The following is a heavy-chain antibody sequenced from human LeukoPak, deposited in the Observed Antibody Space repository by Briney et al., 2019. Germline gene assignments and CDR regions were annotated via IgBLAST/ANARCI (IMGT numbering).Heavy chain of an antibody. CDR1: GYTFTSYY. CDR2: INPSGGST. J-gene: IGHJ6*03. D-gene: IGHD6-13*01. V-gene: IGHV1-46*01. Sequence: ASVKVSCKASGYTFTSYYMHWVRQAPGQGLEWMGIINPSGGSTSYAQKFQGRVTMTRDMSTSTVYMELSSLRSEDTAVYYCARDRFSPRGGSSWYSYYYYMDVWGKGTTVTVSS. CDR3: ARDRFSPRGGSSWYSYYYYMDV.